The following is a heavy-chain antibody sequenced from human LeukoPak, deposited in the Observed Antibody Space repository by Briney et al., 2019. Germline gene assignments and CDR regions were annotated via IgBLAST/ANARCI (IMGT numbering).Heavy chain of an antibody. V-gene: IGHV4-34*01. CDR2: INHSGST. D-gene: IGHD3-10*01. CDR1: GGSFSGYY. J-gene: IGHJ4*02. Sequence: KRSETLSLTCAVYGGSFSGYYWSWIRQPPGKGLEWIGEINHSGSTNYNPSLKSRVTISVDTSKNQFSLKLSSVTAADTAVYYCARGASTMVRGVIWPYLPFRGQGTLVTVSS. CDR3: ARGASTMVRGVIWPYLPF.